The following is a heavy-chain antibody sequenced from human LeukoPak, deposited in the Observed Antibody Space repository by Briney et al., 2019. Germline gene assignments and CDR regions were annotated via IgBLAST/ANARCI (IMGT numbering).Heavy chain of an antibody. CDR3: AREHRRYCSGGSCYYYGMDV. CDR2: ISAYNGNT. CDR1: GYTFSSYG. V-gene: IGHV1-18*01. J-gene: IGHJ6*02. Sequence: ASVKVSCKASGYTFSSYGISWVRQAPGQGLEWMGWISAYNGNTNYAQKLQGRVTMTTDTSTSTAYMELRRLRSDDTAVYYCAREHRRYCSGGSCYYYGMDVWGQGTTVTVSS. D-gene: IGHD2-15*01.